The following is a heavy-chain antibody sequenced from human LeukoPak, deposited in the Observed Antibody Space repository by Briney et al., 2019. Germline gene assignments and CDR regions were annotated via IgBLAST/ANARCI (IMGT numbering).Heavy chain of an antibody. CDR2: INWNGGST. CDR3: ARKALMGKFDY. CDR1: GFTFDDYG. Sequence: PGGSLRLSCAASGFTFDDYGMSWARQAPGKGLELVSGINWNGGSTGYADSVKGRFTIFRDNAKNSLYLQMNSRRAEDTALYYCARKALMGKFDYWGQGTLVTVSS. D-gene: IGHD1-26*01. V-gene: IGHV3-20*04. J-gene: IGHJ4*02.